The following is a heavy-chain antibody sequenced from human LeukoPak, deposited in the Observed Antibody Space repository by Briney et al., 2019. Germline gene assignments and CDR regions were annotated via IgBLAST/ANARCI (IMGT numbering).Heavy chain of an antibody. CDR1: GFTLSSYA. CDR2: VDGGGGGT. Sequence: GGSLRLSCAASGFTLSSYAMTWVRQAPGRGLEWVSSVDGGGGGTYYADSVKGRFTISRDNSKNTLYLQMNSLRAEDTAVYYCAREYPYGSGTYWGQGTLVTVSS. V-gene: IGHV3-23*01. J-gene: IGHJ4*02. D-gene: IGHD3-10*01. CDR3: AREYPYGSGTY.